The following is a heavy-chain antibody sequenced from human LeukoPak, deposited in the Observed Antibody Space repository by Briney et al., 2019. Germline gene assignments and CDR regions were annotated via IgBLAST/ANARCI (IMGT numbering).Heavy chain of an antibody. CDR2: IKQDGSEK. J-gene: IGHJ4*02. CDR3: ARGVLRYFDWLSFFDY. D-gene: IGHD3-9*01. CDR1: GFTFSSYW. V-gene: IGHV3-7*01. Sequence: GGSLRLSCAASGFTFSSYWMSWVRQAPGKGLEWVANIKQDGSEKYYVDSVKGRFTISRDNAKNSLYLQMNSLRAEDTAVYYCARGVLRYFDWLSFFDYWGQGTLVTVSS.